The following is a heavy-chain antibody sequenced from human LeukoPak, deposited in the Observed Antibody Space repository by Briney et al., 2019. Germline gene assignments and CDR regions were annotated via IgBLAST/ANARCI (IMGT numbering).Heavy chain of an antibody. CDR2: IYYSGST. CDR1: GESISGFY. V-gene: IGHV4-59*01. CDR3: ARGYSSSWYLNWFDP. J-gene: IGHJ5*02. D-gene: IGHD6-13*01. Sequence: SSETLSLTCTVSGESISGFYWTWIRQPPGKGLEWIGYIYYSGSTNYNPSLKSRVTISVDTSKNQFSLKLSSVTAADTAVYYCARGYSSSWYLNWFDPWGQGTLVTVSS.